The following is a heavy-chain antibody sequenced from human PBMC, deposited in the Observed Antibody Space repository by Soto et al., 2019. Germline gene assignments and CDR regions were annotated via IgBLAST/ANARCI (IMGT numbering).Heavy chain of an antibody. CDR1: GGSISSGGYY. CDR3: AREHLYSGYEYGYFDY. V-gene: IGHV4-31*03. J-gene: IGHJ4*02. D-gene: IGHD5-12*01. Sequence: SETLSLTCTVSGGSISSGGYYWSWIRQHPGKGLEWIGYIYYSGSTYYNPSLKSRVTISVDTSKNQFSLKLSSVTAADTAVYYCAREHLYSGYEYGYFDYWGQGNLVTVSS. CDR2: IYYSGST.